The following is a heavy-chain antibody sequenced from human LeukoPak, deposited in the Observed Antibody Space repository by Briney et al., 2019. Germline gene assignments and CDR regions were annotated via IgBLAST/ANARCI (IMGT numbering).Heavy chain of an antibody. D-gene: IGHD2-15*01. J-gene: IGHJ4*02. CDR2: IYTSGST. CDR3: ARGSIVVVVAATPDY. Sequence: SETLSLTCTVSGGSISSYYWSWIRQPAGKGLEWIGRIYTSGSTNYNPSLKSRVTMSVDTSKNQFSLKLSSVTAADTAVYYCARGSIVVVVAATPDYWGQGTLVTVSS. CDR1: GGSISSYY. V-gene: IGHV4-4*07.